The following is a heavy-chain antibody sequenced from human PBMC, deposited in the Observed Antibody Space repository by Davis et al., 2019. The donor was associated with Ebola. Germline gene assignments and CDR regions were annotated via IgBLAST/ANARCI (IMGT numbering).Heavy chain of an antibody. V-gene: IGHV4-59*01. CDR2: IYYSGSI. Sequence: MPGGSLRLSCAVSGGSISPYYWSWIRQPPGKGLEWIGYIYYSGSINYNPSLKSRVTISVDTSKSQISLKLSSVTAADTAVYFCAREVYAGDRYYYDSSGFYGWGQGTLVTVSS. D-gene: IGHD3-22*01. J-gene: IGHJ4*02. CDR3: AREVYAGDRYYYDSSGFYG. CDR1: GGSISPYY.